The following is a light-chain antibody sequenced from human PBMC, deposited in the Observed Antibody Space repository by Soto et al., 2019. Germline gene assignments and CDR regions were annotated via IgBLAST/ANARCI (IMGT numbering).Light chain of an antibody. J-gene: IGKJ4*01. Sequence: DIVMTQSPLSLPVTPGEPASISCRSSQSLRQSNGYNYWDWYLQKPGQSPQLLIYLGSNRASGVPDRFSGSGSGTDFTLKISRVEAEDVGVYYCMRALPTPLTFGGGTKVEIK. CDR1: QSLRQSNGYNY. CDR2: LGS. V-gene: IGKV2-28*01. CDR3: MRALPTPLT.